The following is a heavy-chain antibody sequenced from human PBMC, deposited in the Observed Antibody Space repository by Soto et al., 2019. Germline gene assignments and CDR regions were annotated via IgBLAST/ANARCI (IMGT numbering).Heavy chain of an antibody. D-gene: IGHD2-15*01. CDR2: IYYSGST. Sequence: SSETLSLTCTVSGGSISSSSYYWGWIRQPPGKGLEWIGSIYYSGSTYYNPSLKSRVTISVDTSKNQFSLKLSSVTAADTAVYYCARHYIVVVVAGGGFDYWGQGTLLTVSS. CDR1: GGSISSSSYY. J-gene: IGHJ4*02. V-gene: IGHV4-39*01. CDR3: ARHYIVVVVAGGGFDY.